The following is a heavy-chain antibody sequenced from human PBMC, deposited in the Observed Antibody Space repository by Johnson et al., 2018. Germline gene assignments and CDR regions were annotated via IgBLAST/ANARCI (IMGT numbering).Heavy chain of an antibody. J-gene: IGHJ3*02. V-gene: IGHV1-69*01. CDR3: ARGPQDYYDSSSDAFDI. CDR1: GGTFSSYA. D-gene: IGHD3-22*01. CDR2: IIPIFGTA. Sequence: VQLVESGAEVKKPGSSVKVSCKASGGTFSSYAISWVRQAPGQGLEWMGGIIPIFGTANYAQKFQGRVTITADESTSTASMELSSLRSEDTAVYYCARGPQDYYDSSSDAFDIWGQGTMVTVSS.